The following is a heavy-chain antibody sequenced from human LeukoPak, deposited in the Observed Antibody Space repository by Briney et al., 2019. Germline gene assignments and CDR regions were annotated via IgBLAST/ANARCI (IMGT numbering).Heavy chain of an antibody. CDR2: ISDNGGTT. Sequence: GGSLRLSCSASGFTFNTFAMHWVRQAPGKGLEYVSSISDNGGTTYYVDSVKGRFTISRDNSKNTLYLQMSSLRAEDTAVYFCVTQGDGYYSGPFDYWGQGTLVTVSS. J-gene: IGHJ4*02. CDR1: GFTFNTFA. D-gene: IGHD3-22*01. V-gene: IGHV3-64D*06. CDR3: VTQGDGYYSGPFDY.